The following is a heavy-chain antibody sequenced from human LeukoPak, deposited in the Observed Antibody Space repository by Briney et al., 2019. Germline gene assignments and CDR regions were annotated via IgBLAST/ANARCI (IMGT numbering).Heavy chain of an antibody. Sequence: PGGSLRLSCAASGFTFSSYSMNWVRQAPGKGLEWVSAISGSGGSTYYADSVKGRFTISRDNSKNTLYLQMNSLRAEDTAVYYCAKLTTDYASKYFQHWGQGTLVTVSS. J-gene: IGHJ1*01. CDR3: AKLTTDYASKYFQH. D-gene: IGHD4-17*01. V-gene: IGHV3-23*01. CDR2: ISGSGGST. CDR1: GFTFSSYS.